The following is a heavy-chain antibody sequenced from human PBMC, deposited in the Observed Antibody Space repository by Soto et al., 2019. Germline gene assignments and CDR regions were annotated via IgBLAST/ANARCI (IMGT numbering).Heavy chain of an antibody. CDR3: ARGAGLCGWFDP. Sequence: QVQLQASGPGLVKPSQTLSLTCTVSGGSISSGCYDWSWIRQHPGNGLEWIGYIYYSGSTYYKPSLKSRVSISVGTSKNQSAMKLTSVTAADTSVYYCARGAGLCGWFDPSGQGRMVPVS. V-gene: IGHV4-31*03. D-gene: IGHD3-10*02. CDR1: GGSISSGCYD. CDR2: IYYSGST. J-gene: IGHJ5*02.